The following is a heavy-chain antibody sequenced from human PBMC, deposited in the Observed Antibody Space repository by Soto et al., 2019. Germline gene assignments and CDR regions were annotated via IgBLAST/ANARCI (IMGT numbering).Heavy chain of an antibody. Sequence: GESLKISCKGSGYSFTNYLITWVRRVPGKGLEWMGRIDPSDSDSIYSPSFQGHVTMSADKSTSTVYLQWSSLKASDTSIYYCARQSPGKLDVWGQRTTVTVS. CDR3: ARQSPGKLDV. CDR1: GYSFTNYL. D-gene: IGHD1-1*01. CDR2: IDPSDSDS. V-gene: IGHV5-10-1*01. J-gene: IGHJ6*02.